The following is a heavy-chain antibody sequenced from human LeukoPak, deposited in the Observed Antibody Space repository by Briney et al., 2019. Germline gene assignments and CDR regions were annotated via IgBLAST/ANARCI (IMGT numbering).Heavy chain of an antibody. D-gene: IGHD5-12*01. CDR2: IYITGST. CDR3: ARGVATRRQYFYYMDV. CDR1: GGSISSYY. V-gene: IGHV4-4*07. J-gene: IGHJ6*03. Sequence: SETLSLTCTVSGGSISSYYWSWIRQPAGKGLEWIGRIYITGSTNYNSSLKSRVTMSIDTSKNQFSLELSSVTAADTAVYFCARGVATRRQYFYYMDVWGNGTTVTVSS.